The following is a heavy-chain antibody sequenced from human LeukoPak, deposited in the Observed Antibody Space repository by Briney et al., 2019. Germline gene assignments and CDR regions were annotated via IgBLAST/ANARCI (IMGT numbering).Heavy chain of an antibody. Sequence: PSETLSLTCAVYGGSFSGYYWSWIRQPPGKGLEWIGEINHSGSTYYSPSLKSRVTISVDTPKNRLSLKLSSVTAADTAVYYCAWGNVYFDHWGQGTLVTVSS. CDR2: INHSGST. D-gene: IGHD2-8*01. CDR3: AWGNVYFDH. J-gene: IGHJ4*02. V-gene: IGHV4-34*01. CDR1: GGSFSGYY.